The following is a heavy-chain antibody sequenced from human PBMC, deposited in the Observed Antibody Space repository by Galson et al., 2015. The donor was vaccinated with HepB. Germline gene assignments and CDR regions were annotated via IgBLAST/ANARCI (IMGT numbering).Heavy chain of an antibody. D-gene: IGHD3-3*01. CDR2: IIPILGTA. Sequence: SVKVSCKASGGTFSSYAISWVRQAPGQGLEWMGRIIPILGTANYAQKFQGRVTITADKFTSTAYMELSSLRSEDTAVYYCARLREKNYDFWSGYYYGMDVWGQGTTVTVSS. J-gene: IGHJ6*02. CDR3: ARLREKNYDFWSGYYYGMDV. CDR1: GGTFSSYA. V-gene: IGHV1-69*04.